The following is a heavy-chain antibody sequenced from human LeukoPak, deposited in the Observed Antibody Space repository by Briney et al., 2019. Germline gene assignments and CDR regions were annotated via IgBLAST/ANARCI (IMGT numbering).Heavy chain of an antibody. CDR3: ARGIPYCSSTNCYGYYFDY. D-gene: IGHD2-2*01. CDR2: INHSGST. J-gene: IGHJ4*02. CDR1: GFTFSDYA. Sequence: PGGSLRLSCAASGFTFSDYAMSWIRQPPGKGLEWTGEINHSGSTNYNPSLKSRVTISVDTSKNQFSLKLSSVTAADTAVYYCARGIPYCSSTNCYGYYFDYWGQGTLVTVSS. V-gene: IGHV4-34*01.